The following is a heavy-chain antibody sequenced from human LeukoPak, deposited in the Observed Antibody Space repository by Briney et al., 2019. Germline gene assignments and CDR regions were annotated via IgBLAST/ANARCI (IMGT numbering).Heavy chain of an antibody. CDR2: INPVSGGT. Sequence: ASVKVSCKASGYTFTGYYMHWVRQAPGQGLEWMGCINPVSGGTNYAQKFQGRVTMTRDTSISTVYMELSSLRSEDAAVYYCARRHDYGGQGPFDYWGQGTLVTVSS. J-gene: IGHJ4*02. CDR3: ARRHDYGGQGPFDY. CDR1: GYTFTGYY. D-gene: IGHD4-23*01. V-gene: IGHV1-2*02.